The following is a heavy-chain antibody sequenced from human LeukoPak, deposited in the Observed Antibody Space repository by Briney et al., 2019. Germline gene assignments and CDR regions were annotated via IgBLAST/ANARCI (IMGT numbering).Heavy chain of an antibody. CDR1: GGSISSGSYY. D-gene: IGHD4-11*01. CDR2: ICTSGST. CDR3: ARYDYSLYYYGMDV. J-gene: IGHJ6*02. V-gene: IGHV4-61*02. Sequence: SETLSLTCTVSGGSISSGSYYWSWIRQPAGKGLEWIGRICTSGSTNYNPSLKSRVTISVDTSKNQFSLKLSSVTAADTAVYYCARYDYSLYYYGMDVWGQGTTVTVSS.